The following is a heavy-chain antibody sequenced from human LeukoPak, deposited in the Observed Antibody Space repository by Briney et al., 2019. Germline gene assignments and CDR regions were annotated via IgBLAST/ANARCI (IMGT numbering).Heavy chain of an antibody. J-gene: IGHJ1*01. Sequence: GGSLRLSCAASGFTFSSYVMRGVRQAPGKGLEWVSTIDGSGVGTYYADSVKGRFTISRDSSKSTLYLHMNSLRAEDTAVYYCTKGAAAGPKYFQHWGQGTLVTVSS. V-gene: IGHV3-23*01. CDR2: IDGSGVGT. D-gene: IGHD6-13*01. CDR3: TKGAAAGPKYFQH. CDR1: GFTFSSYV.